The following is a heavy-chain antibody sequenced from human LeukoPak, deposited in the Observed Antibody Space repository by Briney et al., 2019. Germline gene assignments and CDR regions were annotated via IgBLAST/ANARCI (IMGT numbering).Heavy chain of an antibody. CDR3: AREGKMATNFDY. CDR2: IKQDGSEK. D-gene: IGHD5-24*01. V-gene: IGHV3-7*01. Sequence: GGSLRLSCAASGFTFSSYWMSWVRQAPGKGLEWVANIKQDGSEKYYVDSVKGRFTISSANATNSLYLQMNSLRAEDTAVYYCAREGKMATNFDYWGQGTLVTVSS. J-gene: IGHJ4*02. CDR1: GFTFSSYW.